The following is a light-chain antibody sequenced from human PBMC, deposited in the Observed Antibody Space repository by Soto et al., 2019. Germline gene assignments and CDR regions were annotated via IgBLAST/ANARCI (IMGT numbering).Light chain of an antibody. Sequence: QSALTQPRSVSGSPGQSLTISCTGTSSDVGGYNYVSWYQQYPGQVPKLMIYDVTNRPSGVPDRFSGSKSGNTASLTISGLQAEDEADYCCCSHAGPCTYVFGTRTKLTVL. CDR1: SSDVGGYNY. J-gene: IGLJ1*01. V-gene: IGLV2-11*01. CDR2: DVT. CDR3: CSHAGPCTYV.